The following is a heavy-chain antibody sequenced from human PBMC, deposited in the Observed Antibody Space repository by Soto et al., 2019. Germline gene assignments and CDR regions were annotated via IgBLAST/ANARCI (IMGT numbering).Heavy chain of an antibody. Sequence: QVQLVQSGAEVKKPGASVKVSCKASGYTFTSYDINCVRQATGQGLEWMGWINPNSGNTGYAQKFQGRVTMTRNTSISTAYMELSSLRSEDTDVYYCASFVVAAQPDWFDPWGQGTLVTVSS. J-gene: IGHJ5*02. V-gene: IGHV1-8*01. CDR3: ASFVVAAQPDWFDP. D-gene: IGHD2-15*01. CDR2: INPNSGNT. CDR1: GYTFTSYD.